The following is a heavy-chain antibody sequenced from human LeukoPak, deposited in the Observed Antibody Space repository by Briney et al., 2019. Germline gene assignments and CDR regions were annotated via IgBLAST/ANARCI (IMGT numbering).Heavy chain of an antibody. CDR1: GYSFTNYW. Sequence: GASLKISCKGSGYSFTNYWIVWVRQMPGKGLEWMWIIYPGDSHTRYSPSFQGQVTISADKSISTAYLQWSSLEASDTAMYYCARHHMNYYGSGSPFDPWGQGTLVTVSS. D-gene: IGHD3-10*01. V-gene: IGHV5-51*01. CDR3: ARHHMNYYGSGSPFDP. CDR2: IYPGDSHT. J-gene: IGHJ5*02.